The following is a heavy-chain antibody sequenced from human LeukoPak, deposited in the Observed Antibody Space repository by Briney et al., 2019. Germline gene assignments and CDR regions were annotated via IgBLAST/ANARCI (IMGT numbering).Heavy chain of an antibody. J-gene: IGHJ6*02. CDR1: GFTFSSYS. V-gene: IGHV3-21*01. CDR2: ISSSSSYI. Sequence: WGSLRLSCAASGFTFSSYSMNWVRQAPGKGLEWVSSISSSSSYIYYADSVKGRFTISRDNAKNSLYLQMNSLRAEDTAVYYCARGGAAAGILTYYYYYGMDVWGQGTTVTVSS. D-gene: IGHD6-13*01. CDR3: ARGGAAAGILTYYYYYGMDV.